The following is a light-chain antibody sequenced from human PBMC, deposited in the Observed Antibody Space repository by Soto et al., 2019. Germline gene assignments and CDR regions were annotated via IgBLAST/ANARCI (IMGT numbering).Light chain of an antibody. CDR3: QQYNDWPIT. CDR1: QSVSSY. CDR2: GAS. V-gene: IGKV3-15*01. Sequence: ENVLTQSPGTLSLSPGERATLSCRASQSVSSYLAWYQQKPGQAPRLLISGASTGATGIPARFSGSGSGTEFTLTISSLQSEDFAVYFCQQYNDWPITFDQGTRLEIK. J-gene: IGKJ5*01.